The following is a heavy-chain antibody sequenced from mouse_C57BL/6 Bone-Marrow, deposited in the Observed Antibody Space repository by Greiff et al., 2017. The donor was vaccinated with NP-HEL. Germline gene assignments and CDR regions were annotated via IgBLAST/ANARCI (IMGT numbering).Heavy chain of an antibody. CDR3: ARWGKRRRGITHAMDY. J-gene: IGHJ4*01. Sequence: EVHLVESGPGLAKPSQTLSLTCSVTGYSITSDYWNWIRNFPGNKLEYMGYISYSGSTYYNPSLKSRISITRDTSKNQYYLQLNSVTTEDTATYYCARWGKRRRGITHAMDYWGQGTSVTVSS. CDR1: GYSITSDY. CDR2: ISYSGST. V-gene: IGHV3-8*01. D-gene: IGHD1-2*01.